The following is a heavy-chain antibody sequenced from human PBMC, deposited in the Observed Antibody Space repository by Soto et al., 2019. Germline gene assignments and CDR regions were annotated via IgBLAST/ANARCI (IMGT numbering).Heavy chain of an antibody. Sequence: QITLKESGPTLVKPTQTLTLTCTFSGFSLSTSEVGVGWIRQPPGKALEWLALIYWDNDKRYSPSLKSRLSITKATSKNQVVLTMTNMDPVDTATYYCAHRPRQAHTGWSPNWFDPWGQGTLVTVSS. CDR2: IYWDNDK. CDR1: GFSLSTSEVG. V-gene: IGHV2-5*02. D-gene: IGHD6-19*01. J-gene: IGHJ5*02. CDR3: AHRPRQAHTGWSPNWFDP.